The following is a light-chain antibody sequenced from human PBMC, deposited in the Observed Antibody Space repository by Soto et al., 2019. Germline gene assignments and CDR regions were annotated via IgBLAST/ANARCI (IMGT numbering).Light chain of an antibody. CDR2: AAS. CDR3: QQGYNIPRT. J-gene: IGKJ1*01. V-gene: IGKV1-39*01. Sequence: DVQMSQSLSSLSALVGDRVTIPSRASQSISNYLHWYRQKPGKVPKLLIFAASSLQSGVPSRFSGSGSGTDFALTISSLQPEDFATYYCQQGYNIPRTFGQG. CDR1: QSISNY.